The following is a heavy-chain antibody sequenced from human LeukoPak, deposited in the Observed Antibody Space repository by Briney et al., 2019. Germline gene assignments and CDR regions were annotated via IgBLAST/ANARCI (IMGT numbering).Heavy chain of an antibody. J-gene: IGHJ3*02. CDR1: GDSISSYY. CDR3: AGSVLRYFDAFDI. CDR2: IYYSGST. V-gene: IGHV4-59*01. Sequence: PSETLSLTCTVSGDSISSYYWSWLRQPRGKGLEWVGYIYYSGSTNYNPSLKSRVTISVDTSKNQFSLKLSSVTAADTAVYYCAGSVLRYFDAFDIWGQGTMVTVSS. D-gene: IGHD3-9*01.